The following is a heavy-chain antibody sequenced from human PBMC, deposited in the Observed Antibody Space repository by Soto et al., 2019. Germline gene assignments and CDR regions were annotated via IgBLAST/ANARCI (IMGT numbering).Heavy chain of an antibody. V-gene: IGHV1-3*01. CDR2: INAGNGNT. J-gene: IGHJ5*02. Sequence: ASVKVSCKASGYTFSSYAMNWVRQAPGQRPEWMGWINAGNGNTKYSQKFQGRVTISRDTSASTAYMELSSLRSEDTAVYYCARGVSTVTPNWFDPWGQGSLVTVYS. CDR1: GYTFSSYA. D-gene: IGHD4-17*01. CDR3: ARGVSTVTPNWFDP.